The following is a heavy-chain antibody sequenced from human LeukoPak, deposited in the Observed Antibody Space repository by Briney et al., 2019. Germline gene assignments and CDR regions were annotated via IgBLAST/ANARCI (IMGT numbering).Heavy chain of an antibody. J-gene: IGHJ4*01. CDR3: AKGIYSSGWSYFDY. V-gene: IGHV3-23*01. CDR1: GFTFSSHA. D-gene: IGHD6-19*01. Sequence: HPGGSLRLSCAASGFTFSSHAMHWVRQAPGKGLEWVSTLSGSGITTYYADSVKGRFTISRDNSKNTLYLQMNRLRAEDTAVYYCAKGIYSSGWSYFDYWGHGTLVTVSS. CDR2: LSGSGITT.